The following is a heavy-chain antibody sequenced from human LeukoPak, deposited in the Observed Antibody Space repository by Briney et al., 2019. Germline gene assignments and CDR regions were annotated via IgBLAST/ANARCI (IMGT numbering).Heavy chain of an antibody. CDR3: ARPLYDSSGYTDY. CDR2: INHSGST. J-gene: IGHJ4*02. D-gene: IGHD3-22*01. CDR1: GGSFSGYY. V-gene: IGHV4-34*01. Sequence: PSETLSLTCAVYGGSFSGYYWSWIREPPGKGLEWSGEINHSGSTNYNPSLKSRVTVSVDTSKNQFSLKLSSVTAADTAVYYCARPLYDSSGYTDYWGQGTLVTVSS.